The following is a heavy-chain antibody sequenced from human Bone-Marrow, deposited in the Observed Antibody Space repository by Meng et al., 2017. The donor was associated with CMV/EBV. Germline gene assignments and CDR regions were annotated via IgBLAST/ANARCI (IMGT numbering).Heavy chain of an antibody. D-gene: IGHD3-16*01. CDR3: ARAPPTMITDYFDY. Sequence: GESLKISCAASGFTFSNAWMSWVRQAPGKGLEWVGRIKSKTDGGTTDYAAPVKGRFTISRDDSKNTLYLQMNSLKTEDTAVYYCARAPPTMITDYFDYWGQGTVVTVSS. CDR1: GFTFSNAW. J-gene: IGHJ4*02. CDR2: IKSKTDGGTT. V-gene: IGHV3-15*01.